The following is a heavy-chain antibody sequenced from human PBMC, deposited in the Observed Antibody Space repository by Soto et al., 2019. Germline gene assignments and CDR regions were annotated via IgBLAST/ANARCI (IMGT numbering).Heavy chain of an antibody. CDR3: AGDPKDPATYYYGLDV. V-gene: IGHV1-69*12. CDR2: IIPMFGAS. J-gene: IGHJ6*02. CDR1: GDTFSSYA. Sequence: QVQLVQSGAEVKKPGSSVKVSCKASGDTFSSYAISWVRQAPGQGLEWMGGIIPMFGASTYAQKFQARVTFTADESTATAYMELSSLRSDDPAVYYCAGDPKDPATYYYGLDVWGQGTTVTVSS.